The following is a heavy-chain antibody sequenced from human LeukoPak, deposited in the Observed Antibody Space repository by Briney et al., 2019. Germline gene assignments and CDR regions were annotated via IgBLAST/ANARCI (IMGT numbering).Heavy chain of an antibody. D-gene: IGHD4-17*01. CDR3: ASLGTVTGYFDY. Sequence: SETLSLTCTVSGGSISSYYWSWIRQPPGKGLEWIGYIHYSGSTNYNPSLKSRVTISVDTSKNQFSLKLSSVTAADTAVYYCASLGTVTGYFDYWGQGTLVTVSS. J-gene: IGHJ4*02. V-gene: IGHV4-59*08. CDR1: GGSISSYY. CDR2: IHYSGST.